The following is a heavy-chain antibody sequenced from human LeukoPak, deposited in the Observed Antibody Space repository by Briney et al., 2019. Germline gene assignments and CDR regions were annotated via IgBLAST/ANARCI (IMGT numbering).Heavy chain of an antibody. CDR3: ARDRSENWFDS. CDR2: INPKGGGT. CDR1: GHTFTGQY. J-gene: IGHJ5*01. V-gene: IGHV1-2*02. D-gene: IGHD3-10*01. Sequence: GASVKVSCKASGHTFTGQYMHWVRQAPGQGLEWMGWINPKGGGTKYAQKFQGRVTMTTDTSMSTAYMELSRLRFDDTAVYFCARDRSENWFDSWGQGTLVTVSS.